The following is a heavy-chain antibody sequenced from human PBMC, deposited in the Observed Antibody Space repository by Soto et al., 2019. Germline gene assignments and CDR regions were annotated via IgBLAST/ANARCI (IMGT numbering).Heavy chain of an antibody. J-gene: IGHJ4*02. V-gene: IGHV4-34*01. CDR3: ARRGDPVDY. CDR2: INHSGST. D-gene: IGHD4-17*01. Sequence: VQLQQWGAGLLKPSETLSLTCAVYGGSFSGYYWSWIRQPPGKGLEWIGEINHSGSTNYNPSLKSRVTRSVDTSKTQFSLKLSSVTAADTAVHYCARRGDPVDYGGQGTLVTVSS. CDR1: GGSFSGYY.